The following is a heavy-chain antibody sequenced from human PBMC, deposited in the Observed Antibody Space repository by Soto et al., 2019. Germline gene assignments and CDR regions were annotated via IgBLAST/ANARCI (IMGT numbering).Heavy chain of an antibody. D-gene: IGHD3-16*02. CDR1: GGSFSGYY. CDR2: INHSGST. J-gene: IGHJ6*02. Sequence: SETLSLTCAVYGGSFSGYYWSWIRQPPGKGLEWIGEINHSGSTNYNPSLKSRVTISVDTSKNQSSLKLSSVTAADTAVYYCARCRRLGELSLYRLYYYYYGMDVWGQGTTVTVSS. CDR3: ARCRRLGELSLYRLYYYYYGMDV. V-gene: IGHV4-34*01.